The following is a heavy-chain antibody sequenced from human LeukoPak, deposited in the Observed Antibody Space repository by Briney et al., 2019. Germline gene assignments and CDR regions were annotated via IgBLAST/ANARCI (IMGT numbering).Heavy chain of an antibody. CDR3: AKDNGGYYYDSGRYFDY. V-gene: IGHV3-23*01. CDR1: GFTFSSYG. D-gene: IGHD3-22*01. CDR2: ISGSGGST. Sequence: PGGSLRLSCAASGFTFSSYGMSWVRQAPGKGLEWVSAISGSGGSTYYADSVKGRFTISRDNSKNTLYLQMNSLRAEDTAVYYCAKDNGGYYYDSGRYFDYWGQGTLVTVSS. J-gene: IGHJ4*02.